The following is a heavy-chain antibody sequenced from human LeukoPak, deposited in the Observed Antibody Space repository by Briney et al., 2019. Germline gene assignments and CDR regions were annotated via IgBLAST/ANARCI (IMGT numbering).Heavy chain of an antibody. CDR2: IYPSGSTT. D-gene: IGHD1-26*01. J-gene: IGHJ4*02. CDR1: GFTFSSYG. CDR3: AKRGAQYFFDY. V-gene: IGHV3-23*05. Sequence: PGGSLRPSCAASGFTFSSYGMSWVRQAPGKGLEWVSTIYPSGSTTYYADSVKGRFTISRDNSKNTLYLQMSSLRVEDTAVYFCAKRGAQYFFDYWGQGTLVTVSS.